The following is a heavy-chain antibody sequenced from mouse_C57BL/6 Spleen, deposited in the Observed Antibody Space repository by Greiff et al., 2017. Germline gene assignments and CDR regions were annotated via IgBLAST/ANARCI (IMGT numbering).Heavy chain of an antibody. D-gene: IGHD2-5*01. CDR2: IDPNSGGT. CDR3: ARWDYSNWGAWFAY. V-gene: IGHV1-72*01. Sequence: QVQLKQSGAELVKPGASVKLSCKASGYTFTSYWMHWVKQRPGRGLEWIGRIDPNSGGTKYNEKFKSKATLTVDKPSSTAYMQLSSLTSEDAAVYYCARWDYSNWGAWFAYWGQGTLVTVAA. J-gene: IGHJ3*01. CDR1: GYTFTSYW.